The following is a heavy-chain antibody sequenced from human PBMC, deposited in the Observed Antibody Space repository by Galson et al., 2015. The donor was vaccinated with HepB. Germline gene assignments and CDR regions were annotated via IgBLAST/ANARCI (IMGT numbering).Heavy chain of an antibody. CDR1: GYSFTGYW. D-gene: IGHD4-17*01. CDR2: IYPGDSET. Sequence: QSGAEVKKPGESLKISCKGSGYSFTGYWIGWVRQMPGKGLEWMGIIYPGDSETRYSPSFQGQVTMSADRSISTAYLQWSSLKASDTAMYYCARHYVPRDGDYQLDYWGQGTLVTVSS. V-gene: IGHV5-51*01. CDR3: ARHYVPRDGDYQLDY. J-gene: IGHJ4*02.